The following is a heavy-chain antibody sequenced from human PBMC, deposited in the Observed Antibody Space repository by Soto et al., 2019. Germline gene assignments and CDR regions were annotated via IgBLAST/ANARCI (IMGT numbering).Heavy chain of an antibody. CDR3: ARGIAAPGHIYDGAGGNYFDF. D-gene: IGHD3-16*01. J-gene: IGHJ4*02. V-gene: IGHV1-18*04. CDR1: GYTFTNYV. CDR2: INAYNDNS. Sequence: ASVKVSCKASGYTFTNYVVSWVRQAPGQGLEWMGWINAYNDNSDYAQRLQGRVTMTTDTSTSTAYMELRSLRSDDTAVYYCARGIAAPGHIYDGAGGNYFDFWGQGTQVTVSS.